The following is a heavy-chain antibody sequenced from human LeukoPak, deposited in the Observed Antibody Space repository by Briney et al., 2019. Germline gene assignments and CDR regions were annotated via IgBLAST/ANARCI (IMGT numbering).Heavy chain of an antibody. V-gene: IGHV1-18*04. CDR2: ISAYNGNT. CDR1: GYTFTSYG. J-gene: IGHJ6*04. Sequence: ASVKVSCKASGYTFTSYGISWVRQAPGQGLEWMGWISAYNGNTNYAQKLQGRVTVTTDTSTSTAYMELRSLRSDDTAVYYCARVGLVVPAAIGMDVWGKGTTVTVS. CDR3: ARVGLVVPAAIGMDV. D-gene: IGHD2-2*01.